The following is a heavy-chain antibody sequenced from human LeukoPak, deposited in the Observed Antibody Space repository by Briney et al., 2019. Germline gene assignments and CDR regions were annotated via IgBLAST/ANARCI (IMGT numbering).Heavy chain of an antibody. CDR1: GYIFTSYW. V-gene: IGHV5-51*01. J-gene: IGHJ5*02. D-gene: IGHD3-22*01. CDR2: IYPGDSDT. Sequence: GESLKISCKGSGYIFTSYWSGWGRQVPGKGLEWMGIIYPGDSDTRYSPSFQSQVTISADKSISTAYLQWSSLKASDTAMYYCARQRYYYDSSGTWGQGTLVTVSS. CDR3: ARQRYYYDSSGT.